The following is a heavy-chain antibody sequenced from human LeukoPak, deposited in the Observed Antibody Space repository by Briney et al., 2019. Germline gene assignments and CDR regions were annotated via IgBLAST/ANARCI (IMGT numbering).Heavy chain of an antibody. CDR1: GYTFTYQH. D-gene: IGHD3-10*01. CDR3: ARDRGWDAFDI. CDR2: IDPNSGDT. V-gene: IGHV1-2*06. J-gene: IGHJ3*02. Sequence: ASVKVSCEASGYTFTYQHMHWMRQAPGQGLEWMGRIDPNSGDTTYAQKFQGRVTMTRDTSIRTAYMELSRLRSDDSALYYCARDRGWDAFDIWGQGTTVTVSS.